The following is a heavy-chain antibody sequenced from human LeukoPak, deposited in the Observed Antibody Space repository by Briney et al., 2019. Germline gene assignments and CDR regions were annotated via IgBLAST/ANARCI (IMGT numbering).Heavy chain of an antibody. J-gene: IGHJ4*02. V-gene: IGHV3-30*18. CDR2: ISYDGSNK. Sequence: PGGSLRLSCAASGFTFSSYGMHWVRQAPGKGLEWVAVISYDGSNKYYADSVKGRFTISRDNSKNTLCLQMNSLRAEDTAVYYCAKVNSGYDIYYFDYWGQGTLVTVSS. CDR1: GFTFSSYG. D-gene: IGHD5-12*01. CDR3: AKVNSGYDIYYFDY.